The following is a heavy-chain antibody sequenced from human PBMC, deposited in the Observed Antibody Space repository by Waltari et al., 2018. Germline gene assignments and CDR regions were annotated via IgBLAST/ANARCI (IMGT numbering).Heavy chain of an antibody. D-gene: IGHD2-2*01. V-gene: IGHV3-21*01. CDR1: GFSFRSYN. CDR3: ARDLIEPAAIGNYYYGMDV. J-gene: IGHJ6*02. CDR2: IPTTSTYM. Sequence: EVQLVESGGGLVRPGGSLRLSCVASGFSFRSYNMNRVRQAPGKGLWWGSSIPTTSTYMDDVATLKGRFTLSRDEAKNSLFLQMNSLRAEDTSVYYCARDLIEPAAIGNYYYGMDVWGQGTTVTVSS.